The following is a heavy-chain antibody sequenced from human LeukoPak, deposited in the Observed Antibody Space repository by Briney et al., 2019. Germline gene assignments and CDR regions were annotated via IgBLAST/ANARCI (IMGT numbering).Heavy chain of an antibody. CDR2: IYYSGST. J-gene: IGHJ6*03. CDR3: ARDRIAVAGTDYYYYMDV. V-gene: IGHV4-59*01. CDR1: GGSISSYY. D-gene: IGHD6-19*01. Sequence: SETLSLTCTVSGGSISSYYWSWLRQPPGKGLEWIGYIYYSGSTNYNPSLKSRVTISVDTSKNQFPLKLSSVTAADTAVYYCARDRIAVAGTDYYYYMDVWGKGTTVTVSS.